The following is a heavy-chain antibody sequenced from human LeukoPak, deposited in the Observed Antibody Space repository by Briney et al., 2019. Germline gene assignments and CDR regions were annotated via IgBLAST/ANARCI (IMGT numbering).Heavy chain of an antibody. CDR3: AREGYCSGGSCYQYNWFDP. D-gene: IGHD2-15*01. J-gene: IGHJ5*02. CDR1: GYTFTSYG. V-gene: IGHV1-18*01. CDR2: ISAYNGNT. Sequence: GASVKVSCKASGYTFTSYGISWVRQAPGQGLEWMGWISAYNGNTNYAQKLQGRVTMTTDTSTSTAYMELRSLRSDDTAVHYCAREGYCSGGSCYQYNWFDPWGQGTLVTVSS.